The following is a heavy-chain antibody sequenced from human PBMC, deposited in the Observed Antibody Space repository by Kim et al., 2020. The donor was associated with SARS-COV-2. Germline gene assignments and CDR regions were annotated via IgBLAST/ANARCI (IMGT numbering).Heavy chain of an antibody. J-gene: IGHJ5*02. CDR3: ARGGNIVVVPAANNWFDP. Sequence: QGRVTITADKSTSTAYMELSSLRSEDTAVYYCARGGNIVVVPAANNWFDPWGQGTLVTVSS. D-gene: IGHD2-2*01. V-gene: IGHV1-69*04.